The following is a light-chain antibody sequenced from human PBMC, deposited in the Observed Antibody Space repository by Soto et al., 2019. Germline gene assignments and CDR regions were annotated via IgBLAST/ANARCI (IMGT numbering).Light chain of an antibody. V-gene: IGKV3-15*01. CDR1: QSVSSN. Sequence: EIVMTQSPATLSVSPGERATLSCRASQSVSSNLAWYQQKPCQAPRLLIYGASTRPTGIPARFSGSGSGTEFTLTISSLQSEDFALYYCQQYNNWPPLTFGGGTKVEIK. CDR2: GAS. J-gene: IGKJ4*02. CDR3: QQYNNWPPLT.